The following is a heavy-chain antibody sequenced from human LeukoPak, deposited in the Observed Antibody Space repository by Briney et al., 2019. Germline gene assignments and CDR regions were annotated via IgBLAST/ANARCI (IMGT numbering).Heavy chain of an antibody. CDR2: IKHDGSEK. Sequence: GGSLRLSCAASGFTLSRYVMSWVRQAPGKGLEWVANIKHDGSEKYYVDSVKGRFTISRDNAKNSLYLQMNSLRGEDTAVYYCARDRDYYNYFEYWGQGTLVTVSS. D-gene: IGHD3-10*01. V-gene: IGHV3-7*04. J-gene: IGHJ4*02. CDR3: ARDRDYYNYFEY. CDR1: GFTLSRYV.